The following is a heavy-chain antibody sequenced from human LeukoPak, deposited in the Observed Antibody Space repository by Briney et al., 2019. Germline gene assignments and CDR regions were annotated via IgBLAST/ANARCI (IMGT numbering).Heavy chain of an antibody. CDR3: ARIRAPSSFGQRESDY. CDR1: GYIFTNNA. V-gene: IGHV7-4-1*02. J-gene: IGHJ4*02. D-gene: IGHD3-3*02. Sequence: VASVTVSCTASGYIFTNNAMNWVRQAPGQGLEWMGWINTNTRNPTYAQGFTGRFVFSLDTSVSTAYLQISSLKAEDTAVYYCARIRAPSSFGQRESDYWGQGTLVTVSS. CDR2: INTNTRNP.